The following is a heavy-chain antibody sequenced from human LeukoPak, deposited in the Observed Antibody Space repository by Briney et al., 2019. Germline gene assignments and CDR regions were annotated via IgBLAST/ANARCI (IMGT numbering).Heavy chain of an antibody. CDR2: ISYDGSNK. Sequence: GGSLRLSCAASGFTFSSYAMHWVRQAPGKGLEWVAVISYDGSNKYHADSVKGRFTISRDNSKNTLYLQMNSLRAEDTAVYYCAREGGDYWGQGTLVTVS. CDR1: GFTFSSYA. CDR3: AREGGDY. D-gene: IGHD3-16*01. V-gene: IGHV3-30-3*01. J-gene: IGHJ4*02.